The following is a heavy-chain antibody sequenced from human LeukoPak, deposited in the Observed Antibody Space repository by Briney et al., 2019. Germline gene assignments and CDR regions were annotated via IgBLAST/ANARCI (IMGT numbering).Heavy chain of an antibody. V-gene: IGHV4-4*08. CDR2: IYYSGTT. D-gene: IGHD3-22*01. CDR1: GGSVSSHY. Sequence: SETLSLTCTVSGGSVSSHYWSWIRQPPGKGLEWIGYIYYSGTTNYNPSLKSRVTIGVDTSKNQFSLKLTAVTAADTAVYYCVREWRGGYYDSSGPNWFDPWGQGTLVTVPS. CDR3: VREWRGGYYDSSGPNWFDP. J-gene: IGHJ5*02.